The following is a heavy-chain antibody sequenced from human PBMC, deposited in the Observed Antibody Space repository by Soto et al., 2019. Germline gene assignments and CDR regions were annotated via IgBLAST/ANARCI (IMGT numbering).Heavy chain of an antibody. Sequence: EVQLVESGGNLVQARGSLRLSCAASGFSFISYSMSWVRQAPGKGLEWVSYISNSGSVIHDADSVKGRFTISRDNAKNSLSLQMNSLRDEDTALYYCVRVYASNTFDLWGQGTVVTVSS. J-gene: IGHJ3*01. CDR3: VRVYASNTFDL. CDR1: GFSFISYS. D-gene: IGHD2-2*01. V-gene: IGHV3-48*02. CDR2: ISNSGSVI.